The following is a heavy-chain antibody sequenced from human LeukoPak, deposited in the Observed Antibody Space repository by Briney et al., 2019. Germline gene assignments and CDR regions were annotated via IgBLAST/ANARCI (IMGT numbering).Heavy chain of an antibody. D-gene: IGHD3-9*01. J-gene: IGHJ4*02. CDR3: TTDQSYYDILTGYQFDY. Sequence: TGGSLRLSCAASGFTFSNAWMSWVRQAPGKGLEWVGRIKSKTGGGTTDYAAPVKGRFTISRDDSKNTLYLQMNSLKTEDTAVYYCTTDQSYYDILTGYQFDYWGQGTLVTVSS. V-gene: IGHV3-15*01. CDR2: IKSKTGGGTT. CDR1: GFTFSNAW.